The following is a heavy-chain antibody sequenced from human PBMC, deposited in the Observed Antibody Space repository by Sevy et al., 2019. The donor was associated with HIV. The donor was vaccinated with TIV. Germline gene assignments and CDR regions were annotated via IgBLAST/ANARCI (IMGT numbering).Heavy chain of an antibody. CDR1: GYTFTSYG. CDR3: ARSTQVAGRSDWFDP. D-gene: IGHD6-19*01. CDR2: ISTYNTVR. V-gene: IGHV1-18*01. J-gene: IGHJ5*02. Sequence: ASVKVSCKASGYTFTSYGISWVRQAPGQGLEWMGWISTYNTVRNSAQKFHDRVTMTIDTSTSTAYMELRGLRSDDTAVYYGARSTQVAGRSDWFDPWGQGTLVTVSS.